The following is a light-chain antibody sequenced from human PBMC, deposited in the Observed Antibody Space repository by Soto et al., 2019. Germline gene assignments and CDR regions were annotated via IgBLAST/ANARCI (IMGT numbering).Light chain of an antibody. Sequence: EIVLTQSPGTLSLSPGERATLSCRASQSLSSNYLAWYQQRPGQSPRLLVYGASSRATGIPDRFSGSGFGTDFALTINRRELEGSEFFFCHQKKSAPFTSGPGARVGIK. V-gene: IGKV3-20*01. CDR1: QSLSSNY. J-gene: IGKJ3*01. CDR2: GAS. CDR3: HQKKSAPFT.